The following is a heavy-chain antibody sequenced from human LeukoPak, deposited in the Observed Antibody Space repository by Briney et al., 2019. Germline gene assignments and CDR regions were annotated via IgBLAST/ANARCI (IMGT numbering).Heavy chain of an antibody. CDR3: AIKHLEY. CDR2: IYHSGST. V-gene: IGHV4-38-2*02. CDR1: GDSISTYY. J-gene: IGHJ4*02. Sequence: SETLSLTCTVSGDSISTYYWSWIRQPPGKGLEWIGSIYHSGSTYYNPSLKSRVTISVDTSKNQFSLKLSSVTAADTAVYYCAIKHLEYWGQGTLVTVSS.